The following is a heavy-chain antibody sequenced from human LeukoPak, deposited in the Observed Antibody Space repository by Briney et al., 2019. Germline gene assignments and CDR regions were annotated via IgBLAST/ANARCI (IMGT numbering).Heavy chain of an antibody. Sequence: SETLSLTCTVSGGSISSSSYYWGWIRQPPGKGLEWIGSIYYSGSTYYNPSLKSRVTISVDTSKNQFSLKLSSVTAADTAVYYCARDLGVPAAWDYWGQGTLVTVSS. CDR1: GGSISSSSYY. CDR3: ARDLGVPAAWDY. CDR2: IYYSGST. V-gene: IGHV4-39*07. J-gene: IGHJ4*02. D-gene: IGHD2-2*01.